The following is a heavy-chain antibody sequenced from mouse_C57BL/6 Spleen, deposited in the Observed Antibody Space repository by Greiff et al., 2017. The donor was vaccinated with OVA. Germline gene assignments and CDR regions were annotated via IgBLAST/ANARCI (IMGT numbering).Heavy chain of an antibody. J-gene: IGHJ3*01. CDR3: ARGYYGSRRAWFAY. V-gene: IGHV1-55*01. Sequence: VQLQQPGAELVKPGASVKMSCKASGYTFTSYWITWVKQRPGQGLEWIGDIYPGSGSTNYNEKFKSKATLTVDTSSSTAYMQLSSLTSEDSAVYYCARGYYGSRRAWFAYWGQGTLVTVSA. CDR1: GYTFTSYW. CDR2: IYPGSGST. D-gene: IGHD1-1*01.